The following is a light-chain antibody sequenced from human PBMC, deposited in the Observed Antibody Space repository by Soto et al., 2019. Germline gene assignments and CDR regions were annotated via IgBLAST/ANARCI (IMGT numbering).Light chain of an antibody. V-gene: IGLV2-8*01. CDR1: SSDVGGYNY. CDR2: EVS. J-gene: IGLJ1*01. CDR3: STYAASNNYV. Sequence: QSALTQPPSASGSPGQSVTISCTGTSSDVGGYNYVSWYQQHPGKAPILMIYEVSKRPSGVPDRFSGSKSGNTATLTVSGLQAEDEADYYCSTYAASNNYVFVTGTKVTVL.